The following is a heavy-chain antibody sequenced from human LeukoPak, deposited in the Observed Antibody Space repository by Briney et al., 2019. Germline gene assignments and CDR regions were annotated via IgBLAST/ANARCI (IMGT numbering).Heavy chain of an antibody. D-gene: IGHD2-2*02. CDR1: GYSFTSYW. CDR2: IYPGDSDT. CDR3: ARQEGYCSSTSCYTLNWFDP. V-gene: IGHV5-51*01. J-gene: IGHJ5*02. Sequence: GESLKISCKGSGYSFTSYWIGWVRQMPGKGLEWMGIIYPGDSDTRYSPSFQGQVTISADKSISTAYLQWSSLKASDTAMYYCARQEGYCSSTSCYTLNWFDPWGQGTLVTVSS.